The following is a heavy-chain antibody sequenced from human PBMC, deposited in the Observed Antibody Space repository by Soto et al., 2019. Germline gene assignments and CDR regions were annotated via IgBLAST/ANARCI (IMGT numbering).Heavy chain of an antibody. CDR1: CGSISNRGYS. CDR2: IYHSSSTSRT. J-gene: IGHJ4*02. V-gene: IGHV3-11*05. CDR3: ARGRGAAADYFDF. D-gene: IGHD6-13*01. Sequence: LSLTCAVSCGSISNRGYSRSCIRQPPGKGLEWIGYIYHSSSTSRTNYADSVKGRFTISRDNAKNSLFLQMNSLRAEDTAVYYCARGRGAAADYFDFWGQGTLVTVSS.